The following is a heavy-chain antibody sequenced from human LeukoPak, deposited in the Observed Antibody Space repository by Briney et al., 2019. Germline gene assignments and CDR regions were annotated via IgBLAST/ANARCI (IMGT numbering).Heavy chain of an antibody. J-gene: IGHJ1*01. D-gene: IGHD6-19*01. CDR1: GGTFRSYA. CDR3: ARDAYSSGPEYFQH. CDR2: IIPIFGTA. Sequence: AASVKVSCKASGGTFRSYAISWVRQATGQGLEWMGGIIPIFGTANYAQKFQGRVTITADKSTSTAYMELSSLRSEDTAVYYCARDAYSSGPEYFQHWGQGTLVTVSS. V-gene: IGHV1-69*06.